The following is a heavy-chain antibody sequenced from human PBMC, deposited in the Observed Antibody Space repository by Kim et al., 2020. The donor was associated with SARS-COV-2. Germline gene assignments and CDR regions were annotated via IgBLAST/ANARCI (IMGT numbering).Heavy chain of an antibody. CDR2: ISTSGTTI. D-gene: IGHD2-15*01. V-gene: IGHV3-48*03. CDR1: GFTFSPYE. J-gene: IGHJ4*02. CDR3: ATIPRKLLPVY. Sequence: GGSLRLSCAASGFTFSPYELIWVRQAPGKGLEWISYISTSGTTIYYADSVKGRFTISRDNPKNSLYLQMNSLRAEDTAFYYCATIPRKLLPVYWGQGTLVTVSS.